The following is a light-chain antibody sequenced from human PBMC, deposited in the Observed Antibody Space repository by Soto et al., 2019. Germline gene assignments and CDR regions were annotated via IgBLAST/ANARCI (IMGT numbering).Light chain of an antibody. CDR2: ANN. J-gene: IGLJ3*02. CDR1: NSNIGSNT. Sequence: QSVVTQPPSASGTPGQRVTISCSGSNSNIGSNTVNWYQQVPGTAPKLLIYANNKRLSGVSDRFSGSKSGTSASLAISGLQSEDEADYYCAAWDDRLNGWVFGGGTKLTVL. CDR3: AAWDDRLNGWV. V-gene: IGLV1-44*01.